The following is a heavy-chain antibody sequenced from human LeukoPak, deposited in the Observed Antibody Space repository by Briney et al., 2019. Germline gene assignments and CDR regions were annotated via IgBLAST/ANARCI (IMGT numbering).Heavy chain of an antibody. D-gene: IGHD3-22*01. CDR2: MNPNSGNT. CDR3: ATRPGSDYYDSSGYYADY. J-gene: IGHJ4*02. V-gene: IGHV1-8*01. CDR1: GYTFTSYD. Sequence: ASVKVSCKASGYTFTSYDINWVRQATGQGLEWMGWMNPNSGNTGYAQKFQGRVTMTRNTSISTAYMELSSLRSEDTAVYYCATRPGSDYYDSSGYYADYWGQGTLATVSS.